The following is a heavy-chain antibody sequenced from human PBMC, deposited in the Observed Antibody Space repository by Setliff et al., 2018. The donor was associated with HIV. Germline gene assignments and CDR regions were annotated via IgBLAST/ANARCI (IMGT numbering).Heavy chain of an antibody. CDR2: INYSGNT. D-gene: IGHD3-3*01. CDR1: GGSISNSSHY. CDR3: ARRWKSSQYYDFWSPRSSHFDF. Sequence: SETLSLTCTVSGGSISNSSHYWDWIRQPPGKGLEWIGTINYSGNTYDNPSLKSRVTISVDTSKKQFSLKLSSVSAADTAVYYCARRWKSSQYYDFWSPRSSHFDFWGQGMLVTVS. V-gene: IGHV4-39*01. J-gene: IGHJ4*02.